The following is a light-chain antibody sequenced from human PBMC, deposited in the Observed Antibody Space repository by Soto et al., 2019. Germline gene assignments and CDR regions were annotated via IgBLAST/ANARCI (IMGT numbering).Light chain of an antibody. CDR3: QQSYSTPYT. J-gene: IGKJ2*01. CDR1: QSISSY. Sequence: DIQMTQSPSSLSASVGDRVTITCRASQSISSYLNWYQQKPGKAPKLLIYAASSLQSGVRSRFSGSVSGTDFTLTISSLQPEDFATYYCQQSYSTPYTFGQGTKLEIK. CDR2: AAS. V-gene: IGKV1-39*01.